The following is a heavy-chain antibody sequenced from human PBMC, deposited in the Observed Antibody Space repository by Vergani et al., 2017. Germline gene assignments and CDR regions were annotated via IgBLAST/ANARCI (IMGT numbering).Heavy chain of an antibody. Sequence: QVHLVQSVAEVKKPGSSVKVSCRASGDTSSSYAISWVRQAPGQGLEWMGRIIPILGIANYAQKFQGRVTITADKSTSTAYMELSSLRSEDTAVYYCARSVAAAGATRDWGQGTLVTVSS. CDR1: GDTSSSYA. CDR3: ARSVAAAGATRD. CDR2: IIPILGIA. J-gene: IGHJ4*02. D-gene: IGHD6-13*01. V-gene: IGHV1-69*04.